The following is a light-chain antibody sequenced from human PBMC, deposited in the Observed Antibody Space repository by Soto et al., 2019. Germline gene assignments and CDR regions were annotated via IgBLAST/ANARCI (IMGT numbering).Light chain of an antibody. Sequence: DIQMTQSPSSLPASVGDRVTITCRASQSISTYLHWYQQKLGKAPNLLIYAASSLQSGVPSRFSGSGSGTDFTLTISSLQPEDVATYYCQQSYSSPPWTFGQGTKVEIK. V-gene: IGKV1-39*01. CDR1: QSISTY. CDR3: QQSYSSPPWT. CDR2: AAS. J-gene: IGKJ1*01.